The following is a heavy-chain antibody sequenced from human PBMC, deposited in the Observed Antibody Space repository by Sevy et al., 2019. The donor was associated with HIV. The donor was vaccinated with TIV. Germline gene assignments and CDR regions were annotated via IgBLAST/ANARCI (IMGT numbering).Heavy chain of an antibody. V-gene: IGHV3-7*01. CDR1: EFTFSAYW. Sequence: RGSLRLSCAASEFTFSAYWMTWIRQAPGKGLEGVANIKQDGSEKYYGDSVKGRFTLSRDNAKNSLYLQMDSLRVEDTAVYYCAGGGALDYWGQGTLVIVSS. CDR3: AGGGALDY. D-gene: IGHD1-26*01. J-gene: IGHJ4*02. CDR2: IKQDGSEK.